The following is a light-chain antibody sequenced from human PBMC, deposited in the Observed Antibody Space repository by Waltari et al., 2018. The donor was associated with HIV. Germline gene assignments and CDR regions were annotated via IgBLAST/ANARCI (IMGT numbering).Light chain of an antibody. CDR1: GRDVGAYDL. J-gene: IGLJ2*01. Sequence: QSALTQPASVSGSPGQSLTISCTGTGRDVGAYDLVSWYQQHPGKVPKLMISEVTNRPSGVSNRFSGSKSGNTASLTISGLQAEDEADYYCSSYSSSSTWIFGGGTKLTVL. V-gene: IGLV2-14*01. CDR3: SSYSSSSTWI. CDR2: EVT.